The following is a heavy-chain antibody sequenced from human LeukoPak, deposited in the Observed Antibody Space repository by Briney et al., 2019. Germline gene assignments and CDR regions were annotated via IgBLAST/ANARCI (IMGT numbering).Heavy chain of an antibody. Sequence: GASVKVSCKASGYTFTSYGISWVRRAPGQGLEWMGWISAYNGNTNYAQKLQGRVTMTTDTSTSTAYMELRSMRSDDTAVYYCARVKYSSSSKEYYFDYWGQGTLVTVSS. CDR2: ISAYNGNT. CDR3: ARVKYSSSSKEYYFDY. D-gene: IGHD6-6*01. CDR1: GYTFTSYG. J-gene: IGHJ4*02. V-gene: IGHV1-18*01.